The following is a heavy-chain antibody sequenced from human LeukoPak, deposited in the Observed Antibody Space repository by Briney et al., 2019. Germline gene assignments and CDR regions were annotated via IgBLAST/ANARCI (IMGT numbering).Heavy chain of an antibody. Sequence: GGSLRLSCAASGFTFNSYAIHWVRQAPGKGLEWVAVISYDGSNKYYADSVKGRFTISRDNSKNTLYLQMNSLRAEDTAVYYCARDKAPYLIDIWGQGTMVTVSS. CDR3: ARDKAPYLIDI. CDR2: ISYDGSNK. CDR1: GFTFNSYA. D-gene: IGHD2-21*01. V-gene: IGHV3-30*04. J-gene: IGHJ3*02.